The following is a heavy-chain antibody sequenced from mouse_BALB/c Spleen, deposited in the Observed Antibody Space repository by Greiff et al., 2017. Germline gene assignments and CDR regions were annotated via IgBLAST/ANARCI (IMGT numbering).Heavy chain of an antibody. V-gene: IGHV5-6-5*01. CDR1: GFTFSSYA. CDR3: ARDGNYPYAMDY. CDR2: ISSGGST. D-gene: IGHD2-1*01. Sequence: EVQLVESGGGLVKPGGSLKLSCAASGFTFSSYAMSWVRQTPEKRLEWVASISSGGSTYYPDSVKGRFTISRDNARNILYLQMSSLRSEDTAMYYCARDGNYPYAMDYWGQGTSVTVSS. J-gene: IGHJ4*01.